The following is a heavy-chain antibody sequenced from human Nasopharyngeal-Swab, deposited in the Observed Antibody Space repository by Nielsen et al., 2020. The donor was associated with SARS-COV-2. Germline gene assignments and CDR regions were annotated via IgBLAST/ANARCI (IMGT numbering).Heavy chain of an antibody. J-gene: IGHJ4*02. Sequence: GESLKISCAASGFTFSSYWMSWVRQAPGKGLEWVAVIWYDESNKYYADSVKGRFTISRDNSKNTLYLQMDSLRAEDTAVYYCARDWGGDYYGSGSYYPEDYWGQGTLVTVSS. D-gene: IGHD3-10*01. V-gene: IGHV3-33*08. CDR1: GFTFSSYW. CDR3: ARDWGGDYYGSGSYYPEDY. CDR2: IWYDESNK.